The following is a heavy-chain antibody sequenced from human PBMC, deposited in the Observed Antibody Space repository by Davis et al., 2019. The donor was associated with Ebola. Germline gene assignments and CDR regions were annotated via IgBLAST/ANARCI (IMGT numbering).Heavy chain of an antibody. CDR1: GGTFTSYG. D-gene: IGHD6-6*01. Sequence: ASVKVSCKASGGTFTSYGISWVRQAPGQGLEWMGWINAGNGNTKYSQKFQGRVTITRDTSASTAYMELSSLRSEDTAVYYCARGIAARGYNWFDPWGQGTLVTVSS. CDR2: INAGNGNT. V-gene: IGHV1-3*01. CDR3: ARGIAARGYNWFDP. J-gene: IGHJ5*02.